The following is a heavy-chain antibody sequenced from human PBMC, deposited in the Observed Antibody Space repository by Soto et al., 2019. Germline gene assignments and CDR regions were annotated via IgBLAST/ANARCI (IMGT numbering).Heavy chain of an antibody. CDR2: ISNDGSDK. CDR1: GFTFNNYG. V-gene: IGHV3-30*03. Sequence: QVQLVESGGGVVQPGTSLRLSCAASGFTFNNYGMHWVRQAPGTGLEWVAAISNDGSDKYYADSVKGRFTISRDNSKNTVSLQMNSLRDEDSAAYYCATTGPYWGQGTLVTVSS. J-gene: IGHJ4*02. CDR3: ATTGPY.